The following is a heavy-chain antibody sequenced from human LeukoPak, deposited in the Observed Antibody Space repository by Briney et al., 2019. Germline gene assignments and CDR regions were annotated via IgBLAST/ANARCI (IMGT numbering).Heavy chain of an antibody. D-gene: IGHD3-22*01. CDR1: GFTFSSYA. Sequence: PGGSLRLSCAASGFTFSSYAMSWVRQAPGKGLEWVSAISGSGGSTYYADSVKGRFTISRDNSKNTLYLQMNSLRAEDTAVYYCAKGRNNYYDSSGYYAWWGQGTLVTVSS. J-gene: IGHJ4*02. CDR2: ISGSGGST. V-gene: IGHV3-23*01. CDR3: AKGRNNYYDSSGYYAW.